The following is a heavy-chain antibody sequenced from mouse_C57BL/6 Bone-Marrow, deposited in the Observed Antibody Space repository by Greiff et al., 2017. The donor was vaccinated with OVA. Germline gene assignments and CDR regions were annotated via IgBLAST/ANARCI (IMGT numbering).Heavy chain of an antibody. CDR2: IYPGSGNT. V-gene: IGHV1-76*01. CDR1: GYTFTDYY. CDR3: ARSDYGKNYFDY. J-gene: IGHJ2*01. Sequence: VQLQQSGAELVRPGASVKLSCKASGYTFTDYYINWVKQRPGQGLAWIARIYPGSGNTYYNEKFKGKATLTAEKSSSTAYMQLSSLTSEDSAVYFCARSDYGKNYFDYWGQGTTLTVSS. D-gene: IGHD2-1*01.